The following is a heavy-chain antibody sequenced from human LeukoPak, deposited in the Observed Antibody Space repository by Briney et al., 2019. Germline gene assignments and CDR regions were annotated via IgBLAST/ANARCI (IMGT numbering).Heavy chain of an antibody. Sequence: GGSLRLSCAASGFTFSSYSMNWVRQAPGKGLEWVSSISSSSSYIYYADSVKGRFTISRDNAKNSLYLQMNSLRAEDTAVYYCARGLLAYCGGDCLIFDYWGQGTLDTVSS. V-gene: IGHV3-21*01. CDR2: ISSSSSYI. D-gene: IGHD2-21*01. CDR3: ARGLLAYCGGDCLIFDY. J-gene: IGHJ4*02. CDR1: GFTFSSYS.